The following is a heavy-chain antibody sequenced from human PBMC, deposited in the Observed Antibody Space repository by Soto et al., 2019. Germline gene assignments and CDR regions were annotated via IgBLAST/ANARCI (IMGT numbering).Heavy chain of an antibody. J-gene: IGHJ4*02. CDR3: ARSPRSRPYFDY. V-gene: IGHV5-51*03. Sequence: GESLKSSCQCSGYTFSNFWIGWVRQLPGKGLEWMGIINPGDHETRYSPSFHGKVTISADKSINTAYLQWNSLEASDTAFYFCARSPRSRPYFDYWGQGALVTVSS. CDR2: INPGDHET. D-gene: IGHD6-13*01. CDR1: GYTFSNFW.